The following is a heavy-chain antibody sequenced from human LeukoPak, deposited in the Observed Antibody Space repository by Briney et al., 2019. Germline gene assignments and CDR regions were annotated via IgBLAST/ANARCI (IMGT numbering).Heavy chain of an antibody. V-gene: IGHV3-30*02. CDR3: ARGPDILTGFDY. CDR2: IRSDGSNT. J-gene: IGHJ4*01. Sequence: GGSLRLSCATSGFSFSDFDMQWVRQAPGQGLEWVAFIRSDGSNTYYGDSVKGRFTISRDNSKKILHLQMNSLRAEYTAVYYCARGPDILTGFDY. CDR1: GFSFSDFD. D-gene: IGHD3-9*01.